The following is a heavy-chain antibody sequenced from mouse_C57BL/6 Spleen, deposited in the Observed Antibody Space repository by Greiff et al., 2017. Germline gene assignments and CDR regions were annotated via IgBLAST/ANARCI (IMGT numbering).Heavy chain of an antibody. Sequence: VQLQESGGDLVKPGGSLKLSCAASGFTFSSYGMSWVRQTPDKRLEWVATISSGGSYTYYPDSVKGRFTISRDNAKNTLYLQMSSLKAEDTAMYYCASFDGYPLGDWGQGTTLTVSS. CDR2: ISSGGSYT. V-gene: IGHV5-6*01. CDR1: GFTFSSYG. J-gene: IGHJ2*01. CDR3: ASFDGYPLGD. D-gene: IGHD2-3*01.